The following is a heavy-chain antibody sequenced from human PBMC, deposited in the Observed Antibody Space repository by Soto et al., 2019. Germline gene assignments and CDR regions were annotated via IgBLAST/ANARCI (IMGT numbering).Heavy chain of an antibody. V-gene: IGHV1-69*12. J-gene: IGHJ4*02. CDR1: GGTFRNYA. D-gene: IGHD3-22*01. CDR2: IIPIFGTP. CDR3: AAPDYLGSSGYSPYLDFQN. Sequence: QVQLVQSGAEVKKPGSSVKVSCKASGGTFRNYAINWVRQAPGQGLEWMGGIIPIFGTPKYAQRFQGRVTITADESTSTAYMELISLRSEDTAVYYCAAPDYLGSSGYSPYLDFQNWGQGTLVTVSS.